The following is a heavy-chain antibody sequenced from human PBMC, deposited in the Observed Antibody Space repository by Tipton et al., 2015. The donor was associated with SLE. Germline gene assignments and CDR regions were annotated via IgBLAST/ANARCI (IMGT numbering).Heavy chain of an antibody. V-gene: IGHV4-39*07. D-gene: IGHD3-3*01. CDR1: GGSISRSNYY. J-gene: IGHJ4*02. CDR2: IFYSGST. Sequence: TLSLTCTVSGGSISRSNYYWGWIRQPPGKGLEWIGSIFYSGSTYYNPSLKSRVTISVDTSKNQFSLKLNSVTAADAAVYYCTRALECPITGYYFYYWGQGTLVTVSS. CDR3: TRALECPITGYYFYY.